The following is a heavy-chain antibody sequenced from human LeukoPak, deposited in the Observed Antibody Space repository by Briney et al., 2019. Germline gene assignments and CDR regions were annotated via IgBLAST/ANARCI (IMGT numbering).Heavy chain of an antibody. V-gene: IGHV3-21*01. D-gene: IGHD2-15*01. Sequence: GGSLRLSCAASGFTFSSYSMNWVRQAPGKGLEWVSSISSSSSYIYYADSVKGRFTISRDNAKNSLYLQMNSLRAEDTAVYYRARRQGYCSGGSCFSLDYWGQGTLVTVSS. CDR3: ARRQGYCSGGSCFSLDY. CDR1: GFTFSSYS. J-gene: IGHJ4*02. CDR2: ISSSSSYI.